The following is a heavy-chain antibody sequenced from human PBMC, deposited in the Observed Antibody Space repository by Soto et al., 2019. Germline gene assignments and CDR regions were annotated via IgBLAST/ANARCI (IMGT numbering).Heavy chain of an antibody. CDR2: IYYSGST. V-gene: IGHV4-61*01. Sequence: PSETLSLTCTVSGGSVSSGSYYWSWIRQPPGKGLEWIGYIYYSGSTNYNPSLKSRVTISVDTSKNQFSLKLSSVTAADTAVYYCASHYRSGYSYGRTHWFDPWGQGTLVTVSS. J-gene: IGHJ5*02. CDR1: GGSVSSGSYY. D-gene: IGHD5-18*01. CDR3: ASHYRSGYSYGRTHWFDP.